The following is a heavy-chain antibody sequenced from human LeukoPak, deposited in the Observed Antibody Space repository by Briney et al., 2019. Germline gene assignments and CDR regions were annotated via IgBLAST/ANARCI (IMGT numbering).Heavy chain of an antibody. Sequence: GGSLRLSCAASGFTFSGSAMHWVRQASGKGLEWVGRIRSKANSYATAYAASVKGRFTISRDDSKNTAYLQMSSLKTEDTAVYYCTPGASVVTPDYWGQGTLVTVSS. CDR2: IRSKANSYAT. D-gene: IGHD4-23*01. CDR1: GFTFSGSA. V-gene: IGHV3-73*01. CDR3: TPGASVVTPDY. J-gene: IGHJ4*02.